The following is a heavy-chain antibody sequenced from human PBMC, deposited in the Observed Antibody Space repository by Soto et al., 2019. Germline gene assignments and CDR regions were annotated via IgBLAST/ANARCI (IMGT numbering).Heavy chain of an antibody. Sequence: PSETLSLTGTVYVGSLSGYYWSWIRQPPGKGLEWIGEINRSGSTNYNPSLKSRVTISVDTSKNQFSLKLSSVSAADTAVYYCAREVQAAGLDNWGQGTLVTVSS. D-gene: IGHD6-13*01. CDR3: AREVQAAGLDN. CDR2: INRSGST. V-gene: IGHV4-34*01. CDR1: VGSLSGYY. J-gene: IGHJ4*02.